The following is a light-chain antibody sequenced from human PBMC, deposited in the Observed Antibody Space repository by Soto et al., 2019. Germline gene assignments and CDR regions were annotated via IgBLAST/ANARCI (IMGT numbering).Light chain of an antibody. V-gene: IGKV3-15*01. CDR1: QSLNARY. CDR2: GSS. Sequence: EIVLTQSPGTLSLSPGQRATLSCRASQSLNARYLAWYQVKPGQAPRLLLYGSSTRATGIPARFSGRGSGTEFALTISGLQSECGAVYFGQHYSSWARTVGQGTKV. CDR3: QHYSSWART. J-gene: IGKJ1*01.